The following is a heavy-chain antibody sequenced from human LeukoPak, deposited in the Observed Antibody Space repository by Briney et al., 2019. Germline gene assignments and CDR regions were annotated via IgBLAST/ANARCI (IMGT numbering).Heavy chain of an antibody. Sequence: SETLSLTCTVSVGSINSYYWTWIRQPPGKGLEWIGYIYNSGSTNYNPSLKSRVTISTDTSKKQFSLRVSSVTAADTAVYYCARRLRIEGGTRRGDALDMWGQGTMVTVSS. CDR1: VGSINSYY. J-gene: IGHJ3*02. V-gene: IGHV4-59*08. CDR3: ARRLRIEGGTRRGDALDM. CDR2: IYNSGST. D-gene: IGHD1-26*01.